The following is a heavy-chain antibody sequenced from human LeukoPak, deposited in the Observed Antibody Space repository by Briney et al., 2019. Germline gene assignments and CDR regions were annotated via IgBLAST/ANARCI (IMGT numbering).Heavy chain of an antibody. D-gene: IGHD5-24*01. CDR3: AREKRGANNAFQI. V-gene: IGHV1-69*04. CDR1: GDTFSSYS. Sequence: SVKVSCKASGDTFSSYSITWVRQAPGQGLEWMGRIIPMFDITDYAPKFLDRVTITADKSTGTAYMQMTSLSSDDTAVYYCAREKRGANNAFQIWGQGTMVTVSS. J-gene: IGHJ3*02. CDR2: IIPMFDIT.